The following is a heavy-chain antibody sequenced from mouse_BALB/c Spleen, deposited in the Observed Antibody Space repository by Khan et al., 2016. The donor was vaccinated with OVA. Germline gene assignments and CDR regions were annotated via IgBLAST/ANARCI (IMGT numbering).Heavy chain of an antibody. CDR2: VSGGVSYT. V-gene: IGHV5-6*01. D-gene: IGHD2-2*01. CDR1: GFTFNNYG. J-gene: IGHJ3*01. Sequence: EVELVESGGDLVKPGGSLKLSCAASGFTFNNYGMSWVRQSPDTRLEWVATVSGGVSYTYYSDSVKGRFTISRDNGKNTLYLYMSSLKSEDTAIYYCARRGYDEAWFAYWGQGTLVTVSA. CDR3: ARRGYDEAWFAY.